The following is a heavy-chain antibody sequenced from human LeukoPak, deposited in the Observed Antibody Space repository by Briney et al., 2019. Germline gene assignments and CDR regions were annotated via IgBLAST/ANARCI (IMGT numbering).Heavy chain of an antibody. CDR3: AKDPGSSGWYLRY. J-gene: IGHJ4*02. Sequence: AGRSLRLSRAASGFTFSSYGMHWVRQAPGKGLEWVAVISYDGSNKYYADSVKGRFTISRDNSKNTLYLQMNSLRAEDTAVYYCAKDPGSSGWYLRYWGQGTLVTVSS. CDR2: ISYDGSNK. CDR1: GFTFSSYG. V-gene: IGHV3-30*18. D-gene: IGHD6-19*01.